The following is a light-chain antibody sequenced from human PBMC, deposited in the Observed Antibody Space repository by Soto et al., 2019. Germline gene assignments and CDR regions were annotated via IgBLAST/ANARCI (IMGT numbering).Light chain of an antibody. Sequence: DIQMTHSPSSLSASVGDRVTITCRASQGISTYLNWYQQKPGKAPKLLIYAASSLQSGVPSRFSGSGSGTDFTLTISSLQPEDFATYYCQQANSFLPITFGQGTRLEIK. CDR2: AAS. CDR3: QQANSFLPIT. J-gene: IGKJ5*01. CDR1: QGISTY. V-gene: IGKV1-12*01.